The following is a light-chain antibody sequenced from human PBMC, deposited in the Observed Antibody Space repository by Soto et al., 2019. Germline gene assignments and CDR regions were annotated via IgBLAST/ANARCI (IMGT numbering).Light chain of an antibody. V-gene: IGLV1-40*01. J-gene: IGLJ2*01. Sequence: QPVLTQPPSVSGAPGQRVTISCTGSSSNIGAGYDVPWYQQLPGTAPKLLIYGNSNRPSGVPDRFSGSKSGTSASLAITGLQAEDEADYYCQSYDSSLSGRVVFGGGTKLTVL. CDR3: QSYDSSLSGRVV. CDR2: GNS. CDR1: SSNIGAGYD.